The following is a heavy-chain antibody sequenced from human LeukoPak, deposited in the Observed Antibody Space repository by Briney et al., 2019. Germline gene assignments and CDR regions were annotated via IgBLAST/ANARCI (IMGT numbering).Heavy chain of an antibody. CDR3: TRVSGTAVDPLDY. J-gene: IGHJ4*02. Sequence: KSGGSLRLSCTASGFTFGDYAMSWFRQAPGKGLEWVGFIRSKAYGGTTEYAASVKGRFTISRDDSKSIAYLQMNSLKTEDTAVYYCTRVSGTAVDPLDYWGQGTLVTVSS. D-gene: IGHD6-19*01. CDR2: IRSKAYGGTT. CDR1: GFTFGDYA. V-gene: IGHV3-49*05.